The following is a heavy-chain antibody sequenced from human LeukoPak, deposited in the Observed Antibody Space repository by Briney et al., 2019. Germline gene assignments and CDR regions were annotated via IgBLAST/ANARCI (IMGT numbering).Heavy chain of an antibody. Sequence: GGSLRLSCAASGFTFDDYAMHWVRQAPGKGLEWVSGISWNSGSIGYAHSVKGRFTISRDNAKNSLYLQMNSLRAEDTALYYCAKDSRYSSSSRFDPWGQGTLVTVSS. V-gene: IGHV3-9*01. CDR2: ISWNSGSI. CDR3: AKDSRYSSSSRFDP. D-gene: IGHD6-13*01. CDR1: GFTFDDYA. J-gene: IGHJ5*02.